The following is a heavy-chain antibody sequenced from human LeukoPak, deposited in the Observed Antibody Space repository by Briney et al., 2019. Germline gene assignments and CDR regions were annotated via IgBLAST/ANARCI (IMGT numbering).Heavy chain of an antibody. V-gene: IGHV1-8*01. CDR3: ARPDLGYCSSTSCYESYYYYYGMDV. D-gene: IGHD2-2*01. Sequence: ASVKVSCKASGYTFTSYDINWVRQATGQGLEWMGWMNPNSGNTGYAQKFQGRVTITADESTSTAYMELSGLRSEDTAVYYCARPDLGYCSSTSCYESYYYYYGMDVWGQGTTVTVSS. CDR1: GYTFTSYD. CDR2: MNPNSGNT. J-gene: IGHJ6*02.